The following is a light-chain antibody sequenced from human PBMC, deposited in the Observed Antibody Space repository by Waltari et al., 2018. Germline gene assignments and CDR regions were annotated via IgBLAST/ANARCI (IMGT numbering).Light chain of an antibody. Sequence: DIQMTQSPSTLSASIVDRVTITCRASQNVDTWLAWYQQKPGKAPKLLVYKTSTLQSGVPSRFSGSGSGTHFTLTISSLQPDDFATYYCQQYNTYWTFGQGTKVE. CDR2: KTS. CDR1: QNVDTW. CDR3: QQYNTYWT. J-gene: IGKJ1*01. V-gene: IGKV1-5*03.